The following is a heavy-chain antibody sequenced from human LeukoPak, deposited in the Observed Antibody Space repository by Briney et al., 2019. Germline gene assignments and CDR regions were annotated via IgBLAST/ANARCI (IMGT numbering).Heavy chain of an antibody. J-gene: IGHJ4*02. D-gene: IGHD5-24*01. CDR2: VYYSGST. CDR1: GGSLNNYY. V-gene: IGHV4-59*08. CDR3: AGGLGWLSPGY. Sequence: SETLSLTCTVSGGSLNNYYWTWIRQPPGKRLEWIGYVYYSGSTNYNPSLKSRVSISVDTSKNHFSLKLNSVTAADTAVYYCAGGLGWLSPGYWGQGTLVTVSS.